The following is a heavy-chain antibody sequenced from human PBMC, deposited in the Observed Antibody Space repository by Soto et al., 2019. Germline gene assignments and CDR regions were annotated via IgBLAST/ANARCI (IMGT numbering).Heavy chain of an antibody. D-gene: IGHD2-15*01. V-gene: IGHV3-48*03. CDR2: ISSSGSTI. CDR3: ARELFQVDSDPGAYYYYVMDV. CDR1: GFTFSSYE. Sequence: EVQVVESGGGLVQPGGSLRLSCAASGFTFSSYEMNWVRQAPGKGLEWVSYISSSGSTIYYADSVKGRFTISRDNAKNSLYLQMNSLRAEDTAVYDCARELFQVDSDPGAYYYYVMDVWGQGTTVTVSS. J-gene: IGHJ6*02.